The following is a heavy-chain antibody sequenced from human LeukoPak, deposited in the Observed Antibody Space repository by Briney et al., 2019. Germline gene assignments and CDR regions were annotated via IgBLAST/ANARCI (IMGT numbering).Heavy chain of an antibody. CDR1: GFTFSSYS. V-gene: IGHV3-21*01. J-gene: IGHJ4*02. CDR2: ISSSSSYI. CDR3: ARIVEMGTHTNLDY. Sequence: PGGSLRPSCAASGFTFSSYSMNWVRQAPGKGLEWVSSISSSSSYIYYADSVKGRFTISRDNAKNSLYLQMNSLRAEDTAVYYCARIVEMGTHTNLDYWGQGTLVTVSS. D-gene: IGHD5-24*01.